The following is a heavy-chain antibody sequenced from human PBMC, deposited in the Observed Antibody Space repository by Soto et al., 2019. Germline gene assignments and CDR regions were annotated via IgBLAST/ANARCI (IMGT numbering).Heavy chain of an antibody. Sequence: QVTLKESGPVLVNPTETLTLRCTVSGLSITDSEMGVSWIRQPPGQPLEWLAHIYSSGEKSYRTFLKSRLAISKDTSKTQIVLTMTNMDPADTATYYCARRHMAVAVSPLFDPCGQGIPVTVSS. J-gene: IGHJ5*02. D-gene: IGHD3-10*01. CDR1: GLSITDSEMG. V-gene: IGHV2-26*01. CDR2: IYSSGEK. CDR3: ARRHMAVAVSPLFDP.